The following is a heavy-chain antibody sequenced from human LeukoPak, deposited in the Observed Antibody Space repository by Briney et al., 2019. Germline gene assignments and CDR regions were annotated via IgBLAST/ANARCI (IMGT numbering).Heavy chain of an antibody. CDR3: ARDQFAFALFDY. J-gene: IGHJ4*02. Sequence: GGSLRLSCAASGFTVSSNYMSWVRQAPGKGLEWVSVIYRGGSTYYADSVKGRFTISRDNSKNMLYLQMNSLRAEDTAVYYCARDQFAFALFDYWGQGTLVTAPS. CDR1: GFTVSSNY. CDR2: IYRGGST. D-gene: IGHD3-16*01. V-gene: IGHV3-53*01.